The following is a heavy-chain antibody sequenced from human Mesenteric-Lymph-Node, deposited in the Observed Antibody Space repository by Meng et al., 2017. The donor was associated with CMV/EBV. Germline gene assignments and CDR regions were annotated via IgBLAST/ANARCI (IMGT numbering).Heavy chain of an antibody. CDR1: GHTFNYYD. D-gene: IGHD3-3*01. CDR3: ARGGFTIFGVVITTVVGYNWFDP. Sequence: ASVKVSCKASGHTFNYYDINWVRQATGQDLEWMGWMNVNSGNTGYAQKFQGRVTFTRNTSISTAYMELSSLRSEDTAVYYCARGGFTIFGVVITTVVGYNWFDPWGQGTLVTVSS. CDR2: MNVNSGNT. V-gene: IGHV1-8*03. J-gene: IGHJ5*02.